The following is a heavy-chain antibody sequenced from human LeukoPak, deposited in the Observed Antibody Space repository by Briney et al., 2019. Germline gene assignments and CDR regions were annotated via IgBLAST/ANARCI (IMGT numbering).Heavy chain of an antibody. CDR2: ISGSSDKT. D-gene: IGHD6-19*01. J-gene: IGHJ4*02. V-gene: IGHV3-23*01. CDR3: ARQTARVRGSGWPDY. CDR1: GYTFSSYA. Sequence: PGGSLRLSCVGSGYTFSSYAMTWVRQAPGKGLEWVSAISGSSDKTYYADSVKGRFTISRDNFKNTLYLQMNSLRAEDTAVYYCARQTARVRGSGWPDYWGQGTLVTVSS.